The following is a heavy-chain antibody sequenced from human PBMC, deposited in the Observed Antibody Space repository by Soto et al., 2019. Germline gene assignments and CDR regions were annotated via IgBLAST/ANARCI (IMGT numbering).Heavy chain of an antibody. V-gene: IGHV6-1*01. CDR1: GDSVSSNSAA. J-gene: IGHJ3*02. CDR2: TYYRSRWNS. CDR3: ARDRLGSSGYYLDAFDI. D-gene: IGHD3-22*01. Sequence: QTLSLTCAISGDSVSSNSAAWSWIRQSPSRGLEWLGRTYYRSRWNSDYAVSVKSRITINSDTSKNQFSLQLKSVTPEDTAVYYCARDRLGSSGYYLDAFDIWGQGTMVTVSS.